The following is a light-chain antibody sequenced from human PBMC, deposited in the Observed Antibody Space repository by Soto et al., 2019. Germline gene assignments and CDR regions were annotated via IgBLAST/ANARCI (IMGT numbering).Light chain of an antibody. V-gene: IGKV3-11*01. J-gene: IGKJ4*01. Sequence: EVVLTQSPAILSLSPGERATLSCRASQSVSVNLGWYQQKPGQAPRPLIYSASDRAPGIPARFSGSGSGTDFTLTISSPEPEDFAVYYCQERNRWPRGTFGAGTKVDI. CDR3: QERNRWPRGT. CDR1: QSVSVN. CDR2: SAS.